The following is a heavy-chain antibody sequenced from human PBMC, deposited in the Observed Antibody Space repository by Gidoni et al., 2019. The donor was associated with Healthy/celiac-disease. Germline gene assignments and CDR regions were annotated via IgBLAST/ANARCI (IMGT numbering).Heavy chain of an antibody. CDR2: IWYDGSNK. D-gene: IGHD1-26*01. CDR1: GLTFSSYG. J-gene: IGHJ5*02. CDR3: ARWRGSSGAWIDP. V-gene: IGHV3-33*01. Sequence: QVQLVESGGGVVQPGRSLGLSCAASGLTFSSYGMHWVRQAPGKGLGVVAVIWYDGSNKYYADSVKVRFTTSRDNSKNTLYLQMNSLRAEDTAVYYCARWRGSSGAWIDPWGQGTLVTVSS.